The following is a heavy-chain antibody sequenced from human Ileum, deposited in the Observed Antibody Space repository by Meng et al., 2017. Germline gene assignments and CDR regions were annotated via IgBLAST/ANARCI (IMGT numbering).Heavy chain of an antibody. CDR1: GFTFRSYG. V-gene: IGHV3-33*01. D-gene: IGHD6-19*01. CDR3: ARYRSGSSDY. CDR2: IWFDGSKT. Sequence: VESGGGVVQLGTSLRLSCAASGFTFRSYGMHWVRQAPGKGLEWVAVIWFDGSKTYYADSVKGRFTVSRDNSKNTLYLQMNSLRADDTAVYYCARYRSGSSDYWGPGTLVTVSS. J-gene: IGHJ4*02.